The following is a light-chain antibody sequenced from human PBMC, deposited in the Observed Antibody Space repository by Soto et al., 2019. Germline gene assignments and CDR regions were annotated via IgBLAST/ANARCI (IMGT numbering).Light chain of an antibody. CDR2: GAS. V-gene: IGKV3-15*01. J-gene: IGKJ1*01. CDR1: QSVSSN. CDR3: QQYNNWPPPWT. Sequence: EIVMTQSPATLSVSTGERATLSCRASQSVSSNLAWYQQKPGQAPRLLIYGASTRATGIPARFSGSGSGTEFTLTISSLQSEDFAVYYCQQYNNWPPPWTFGLVTKVEIK.